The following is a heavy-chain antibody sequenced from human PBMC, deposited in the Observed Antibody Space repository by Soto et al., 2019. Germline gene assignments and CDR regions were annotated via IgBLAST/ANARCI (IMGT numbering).Heavy chain of an antibody. CDR2: ISYGGSNK. J-gene: IGHJ4*02. CDR3: ARDPLWFGEPYFDY. Sequence: GGSLRLSCAASGFTFSSYAMHWVRQAPGKGLEWVAVISYGGSNKYYADSVKGRFTISRDNSKNTLYLQMNSLRAEDTAVYYCARDPLWFGEPYFDYWGQGTLVTVS. D-gene: IGHD3-10*01. V-gene: IGHV3-30-3*01. CDR1: GFTFSSYA.